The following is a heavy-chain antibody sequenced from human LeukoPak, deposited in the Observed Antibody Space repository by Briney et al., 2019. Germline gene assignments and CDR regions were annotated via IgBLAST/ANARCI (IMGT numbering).Heavy chain of an antibody. CDR1: GFTVSSNY. J-gene: IGHJ4*02. V-gene: IGHV3-23*01. Sequence: GGSLRLSCAASGFTVSSNYMSWVRQAPGKGLEWVSSISASGAMTYYADSVKGRFTVSRDNSKNTLYLQMSRLTAADTAVYYCAKDRSIGTYYTFDRWGQGTLVTVSS. D-gene: IGHD1-26*01. CDR2: ISASGAMT. CDR3: AKDRSIGTYYTFDR.